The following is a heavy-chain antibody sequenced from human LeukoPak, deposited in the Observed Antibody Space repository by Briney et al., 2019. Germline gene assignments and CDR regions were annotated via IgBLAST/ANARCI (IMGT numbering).Heavy chain of an antibody. Sequence: KPSETLSLTCTVSGDSIYNNYWSWIRQPPGKGLEWIGYIYYSGSTNYNPSLKSRVTISVDTSKNQFSLKLSSVTAADTAVYYCASGRQQLAHYGMDVWGQGTTVTVSS. CDR2: IYYSGST. J-gene: IGHJ6*02. V-gene: IGHV4-59*01. CDR3: ASGRQQLAHYGMDV. CDR1: GDSIYNNY. D-gene: IGHD6-13*01.